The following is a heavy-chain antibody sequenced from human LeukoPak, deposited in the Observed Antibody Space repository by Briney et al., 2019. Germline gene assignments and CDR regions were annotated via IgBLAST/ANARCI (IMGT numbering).Heavy chain of an antibody. CDR3: AKPAFTMIIVGNFDY. CDR1: GFTFSSYA. D-gene: IGHD3-22*01. J-gene: IGHJ4*02. V-gene: IGHV3-23*01. Sequence: GGSLRLSCAASGFTFSSYAMNWVRQAPGKGLEWVSGISGSGDSTYYADSVKGRFTISRDNSKNTLYLQMNSLRAEATAVYYCAKPAFTMIIVGNFDYWGQGTLVTVSS. CDR2: ISGSGDST.